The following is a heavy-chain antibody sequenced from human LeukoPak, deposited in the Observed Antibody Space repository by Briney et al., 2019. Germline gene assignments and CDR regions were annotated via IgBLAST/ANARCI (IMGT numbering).Heavy chain of an antibody. CDR1: GGSISSGSYY. D-gene: IGHD3-10*01. Sequence: SGTPSLTRSLSGGSISSGSYYCGWIRHPPGDWLGYNGRIFNTGTANSNPSIESRVTISVYTSKSQYSLNLRSVTAADTAVYYCTRAVRGVTACNYYDMDVWGQGATVTVSS. CDR3: TRAVRGVTACNYYDMDV. V-gene: IGHV4-39*02. J-gene: IGHJ6*01. CDR2: IFNTGTA.